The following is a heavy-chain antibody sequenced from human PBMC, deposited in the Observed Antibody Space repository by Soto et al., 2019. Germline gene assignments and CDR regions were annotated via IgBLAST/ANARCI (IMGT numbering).Heavy chain of an antibody. D-gene: IGHD1-26*01. CDR3: ARHGITGSYYDAFDI. Sequence: SVKVSCKTSGFTFTSSAIQWVRQARGQRLEWIGWIVVGSDNTNYAQKFQERVTITRDLSTNTIYMDLSGLRSEDTAVYYCARHGITGSYYDAFDIWGQGTMVTVSS. J-gene: IGHJ3*02. V-gene: IGHV1-58*02. CDR2: IVVGSDNT. CDR1: GFTFTSSA.